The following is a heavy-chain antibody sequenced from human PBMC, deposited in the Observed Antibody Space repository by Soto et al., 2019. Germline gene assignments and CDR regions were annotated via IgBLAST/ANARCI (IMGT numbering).Heavy chain of an antibody. J-gene: IGHJ4*02. D-gene: IGHD3-3*01. CDR2: ISDDGSNI. CDR3: AKAGRDFWSGRSFFDY. Sequence: GGSLRLSCGASGFSFSSHVMHWVRQAPGKGLEWVAFISDDGSNIYYGDSVKGRFTISRDNSKNTLYLQMNSLRAEDTAVYYCAKAGRDFWSGRSFFDYWGQGTQVTVSS. CDR1: GFSFSSHV. V-gene: IGHV3-30*18.